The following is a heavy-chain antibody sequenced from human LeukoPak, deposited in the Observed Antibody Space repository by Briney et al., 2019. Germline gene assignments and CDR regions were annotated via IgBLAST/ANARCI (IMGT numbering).Heavy chain of an antibody. J-gene: IGHJ4*02. CDR1: GDSFTRSTYY. CDR3: ARLPGGYSSNFDT. Sequence: SETLSLTCTVSGDSFTRSTYYWGWVRQTPRKGLEWIATIYDRGSRYYNPSLESRVTMSLDSNRFSLKLRSVTARDSGVFHCARLPGGYSSNFDTWGRGALGIVAS. CDR2: IYDRGSR. V-gene: IGHV4-39*02. D-gene: IGHD3-22*01.